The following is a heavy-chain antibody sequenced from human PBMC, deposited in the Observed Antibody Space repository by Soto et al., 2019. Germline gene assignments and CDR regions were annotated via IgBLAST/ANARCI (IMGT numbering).Heavy chain of an antibody. V-gene: IGHV1-8*01. Sequence: QVQLVQSGAEVVKPGASVKVSCKAYGYTFTDYDINWVRQAAGRGLEWMGWMNPNTGNTAYAQKFQGRLPLSRDTSMGTAYMDLSSLTSDDTAVYYCARGFSSYSDFWAQGTLVTVSS. CDR2: MNPNTGNT. J-gene: IGHJ4*02. CDR3: ARGFSSYSDF. CDR1: GYTFTDYD. D-gene: IGHD6-13*01.